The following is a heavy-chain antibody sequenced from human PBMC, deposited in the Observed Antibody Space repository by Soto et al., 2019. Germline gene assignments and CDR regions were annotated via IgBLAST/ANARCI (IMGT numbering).Heavy chain of an antibody. CDR2: ISSNGGST. CDR3: ARGGWLRSSTFIQSYFDY. Sequence: GGSLRLSCAASGFTFSSCAMHWVRQAPGKGLEYVSAISSNGGSTYYANSVKGRFTISRDNSKNTLYLQMGSLRAEDMAVYYCARGGWLRSSTFIQSYFDYWGQGTLVTVSS. D-gene: IGHD5-12*01. CDR1: GFTFSSCA. V-gene: IGHV3-64*01. J-gene: IGHJ4*02.